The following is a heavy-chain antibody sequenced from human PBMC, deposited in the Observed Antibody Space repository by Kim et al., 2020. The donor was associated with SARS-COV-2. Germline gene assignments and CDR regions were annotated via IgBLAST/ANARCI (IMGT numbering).Heavy chain of an antibody. CDR2: IYYSGST. D-gene: IGHD6-13*01. Sequence: SETLSLTCTVSGGSISSYYWSWIRQPPGKGLEWIGYIYYSGSTNYNPSLKSRVTISVDTSKNQFSLKLSSVTAADTAVYYCARDARGFSWYGMDVWGQGTTVTVSS. V-gene: IGHV4-59*01. J-gene: IGHJ6*02. CDR1: GGSISSYY. CDR3: ARDARGFSWYGMDV.